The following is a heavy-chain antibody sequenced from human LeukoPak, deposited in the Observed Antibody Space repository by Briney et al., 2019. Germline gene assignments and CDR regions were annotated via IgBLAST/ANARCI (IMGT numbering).Heavy chain of an antibody. Sequence: SGGSLRLSCTASGFTFSSYWMSWVRQAPGKGLEWVANIKQDGSEKDYVDSVKGRFTISRDNAKNSLYLQMNSPRAEDTAVYYCAKYCGGDCYGMDVWGQGTTVTVSS. CDR2: IKQDGSEK. J-gene: IGHJ6*02. CDR1: GFTFSSYW. V-gene: IGHV3-7*01. D-gene: IGHD2-21*01. CDR3: AKYCGGDCYGMDV.